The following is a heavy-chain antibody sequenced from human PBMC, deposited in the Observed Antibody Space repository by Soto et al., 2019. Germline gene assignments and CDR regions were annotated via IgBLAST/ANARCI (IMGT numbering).Heavy chain of an antibody. V-gene: IGHV3-23*01. CDR3: AKDPEVIFGVVTEDY. J-gene: IGHJ4*02. Sequence: EVQLLESEGGLVQPGGSLRLSCAASGFTFSSYAMSWVRQAPGKGLEWVSAISGSGGSTYYADSAKGRFTISRDNSKNTLYLQMNSLRAEDTAVYYCAKDPEVIFGVVTEDYWGQGTLVTVSS. D-gene: IGHD3-3*01. CDR2: ISGSGGST. CDR1: GFTFSSYA.